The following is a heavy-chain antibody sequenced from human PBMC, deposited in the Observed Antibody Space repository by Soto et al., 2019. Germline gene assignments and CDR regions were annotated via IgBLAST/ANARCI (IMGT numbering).Heavy chain of an antibody. CDR2: IYYSGST. Sequence: PSETLSLTCTVSGGSISSYYWSWIRQPPGKGLEWIGYIYYSGSTNYNPSLKSRVTISVDTSKNQFSLKLSSVTAADTAVYYWGSTSWFGNYYMDVWGKGTTVTVSS. J-gene: IGHJ6*03. D-gene: IGHD3-10*01. CDR3: GSTSWFGNYYMDV. V-gene: IGHV4-59*01. CDR1: GGSISSYY.